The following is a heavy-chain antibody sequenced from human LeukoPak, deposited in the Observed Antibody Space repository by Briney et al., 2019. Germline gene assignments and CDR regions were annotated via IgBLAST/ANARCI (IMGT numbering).Heavy chain of an antibody. Sequence: PSETLSLTCTVSGGSIRSSYYYWGWIRQPPGKGLEWIGSIYDSGSTYYNPSLKSRVTISVDPSKNQFSLKLSSVTAADTAVYYCARFHRNYGMDVWGQGTTVTVSS. J-gene: IGHJ6*02. CDR2: IYDSGST. V-gene: IGHV4-39*07. CDR1: GGSIRSSYYY. CDR3: ARFHRNYGMDV.